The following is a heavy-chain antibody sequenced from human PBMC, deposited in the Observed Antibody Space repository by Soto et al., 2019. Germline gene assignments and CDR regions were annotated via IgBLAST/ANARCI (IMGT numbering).Heavy chain of an antibody. V-gene: IGHV1-3*01. CDR2: INAGNGNT. J-gene: IGHJ6*02. CDR3: AREASTTVTTYYYYGMDV. CDR1: GYTFTGYY. D-gene: IGHD4-17*01. Sequence: ASVKVSCKASGYTFTGYYMHWVRQAPGQRLEWMGWINAGNGNTKYSQKFQGRVTITRDTSASTAYMELSSLRSEDTAVYYCAREASTTVTTYYYYGMDVWGQGTTVTVSS.